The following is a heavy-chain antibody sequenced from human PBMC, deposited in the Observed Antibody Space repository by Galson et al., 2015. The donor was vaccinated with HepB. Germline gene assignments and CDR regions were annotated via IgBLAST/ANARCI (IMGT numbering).Heavy chain of an antibody. Sequence: SVKVSCKASGGTFSSYAISWVRQAPGQGLEWMGGIIPIFGTANYAQKFQGRVTITADESTSTAYMELSSLRSEDTAVYYCARDWGGAGADGSAFDIWGQGTMVTVSS. CDR1: GGTFSSYA. V-gene: IGHV1-69*13. J-gene: IGHJ3*02. CDR3: ARDWGGAGADGSAFDI. CDR2: IIPIFGTA. D-gene: IGHD1-26*01.